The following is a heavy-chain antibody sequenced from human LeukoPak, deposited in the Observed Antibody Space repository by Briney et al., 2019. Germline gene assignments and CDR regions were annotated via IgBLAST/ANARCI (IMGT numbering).Heavy chain of an antibody. J-gene: IGHJ4*02. Sequence: GGSLRPSCAASGFPFNSYSMNWVRQAPGKGLEWISYISSLSSTIYYADSVKGRFTISRDNAKNSLYLQMNSLRAEDTAVYYCARSSSGWYFGYWGQGTLVTVSS. D-gene: IGHD6-19*01. CDR1: GFPFNSYS. V-gene: IGHV3-48*01. CDR3: ARSSSGWYFGY. CDR2: ISSLSSTI.